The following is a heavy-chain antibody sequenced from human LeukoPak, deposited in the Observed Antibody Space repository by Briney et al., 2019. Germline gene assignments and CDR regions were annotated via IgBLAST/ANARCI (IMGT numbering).Heavy chain of an antibody. Sequence: PSETLSLTCTVSGGSISSSSYYWSWIRQPPGKGLEWIGHIYYSGSTHYNPSLKSRVTMIVDTSKNQFSLSLRSVTAADTAVYYCARGGYYFDYWGQGTLVIVSS. CDR3: ARGGYYFDY. J-gene: IGHJ4*02. CDR1: GGSISSSSYY. V-gene: IGHV4-61*01. D-gene: IGHD3-10*01. CDR2: IYYSGST.